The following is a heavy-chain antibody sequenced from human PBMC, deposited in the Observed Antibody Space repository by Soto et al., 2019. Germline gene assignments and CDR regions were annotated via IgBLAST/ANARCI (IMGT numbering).Heavy chain of an antibody. CDR3: AKARCSTTNCYAPDY. CDR1: GFTFSTYT. D-gene: IGHD2-2*01. V-gene: IGHV3-23*01. CDR2: ISGSGGSP. Sequence: PGGSLRLSCAASGFTFSTYTMSWVRQAPGKGLEWVSVISGSGGSPSYADSVQGRFSISRDNPKNTLYLQMNSLRGEDPAMYYYAKARCSTTNCYAPDYWGQGTLVTVP. J-gene: IGHJ4*02.